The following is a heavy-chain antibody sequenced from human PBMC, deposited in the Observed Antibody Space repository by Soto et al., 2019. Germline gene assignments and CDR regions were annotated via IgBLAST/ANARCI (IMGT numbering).Heavy chain of an antibody. V-gene: IGHV3-49*04. CDR3: TIYYYDSSGYFPLVH. Sequence: GSLRLSCTASGFTFGDYAMSWVRQAPGKGLEWVGFIRSKAYGGTTEYAASVKGRFTISRDDSKSIAYLQMNSLKTEDTAVYYCTIYYYDSSGYFPLVHWGQGTLVTVSS. J-gene: IGHJ5*02. CDR2: IRSKAYGGTT. CDR1: GFTFGDYA. D-gene: IGHD3-22*01.